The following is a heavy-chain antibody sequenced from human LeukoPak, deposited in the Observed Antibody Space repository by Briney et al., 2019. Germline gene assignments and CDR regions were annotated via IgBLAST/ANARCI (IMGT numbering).Heavy chain of an antibody. CDR3: ARGKVFLRRSDAFDI. D-gene: IGHD2/OR15-2a*01. CDR2: INPNSGGT. Sequence: GASVKVSCKASGYTFTSYYMHWVRQAPGQGLEWMGWINPNSGGTNYAQKFQGRVTMTRDTSISTAYMELSRLRSDDTAVYYCARGKVFLRRSDAFDIWGQGTMVTVSS. V-gene: IGHV1-2*02. CDR1: GYTFTSYY. J-gene: IGHJ3*02.